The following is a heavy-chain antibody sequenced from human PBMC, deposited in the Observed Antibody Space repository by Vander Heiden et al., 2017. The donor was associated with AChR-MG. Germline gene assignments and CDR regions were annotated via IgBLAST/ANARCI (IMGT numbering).Heavy chain of an antibody. V-gene: IGHV4-34*01. CDR1: GGSFSGYY. CDR3: ARVRYYYGSGSYYPSNWFDP. J-gene: IGHJ5*02. D-gene: IGHD3-10*01. Sequence: QVQLQQWGAGLLKPSETLSLTCAVYGGSFSGYYWSWIRQPPGKGLEWIGEINHSGSTNYNPSLKSRVTISVDTSKNQFSLKLSSVTAADTAVYYCARVRYYYGSGSYYPSNWFDPWGQGTLVTVSS. CDR2: INHSGST.